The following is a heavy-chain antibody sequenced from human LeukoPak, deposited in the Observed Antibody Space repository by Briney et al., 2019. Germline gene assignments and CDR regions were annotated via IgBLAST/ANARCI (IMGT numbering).Heavy chain of an antibody. CDR1: GDSISSYY. V-gene: IGHV4-59*01. Sequence: PSETLSLTCTVSGDSISSYYWSWIRPPPGKGLEWIGYIYHSGSTNYNPSLKSRVTISVDTSKNQFSLKLSSVTAADTAVYYCARGGRGYYFYYWGQGTLVTVSS. D-gene: IGHD3-22*01. CDR2: IYHSGST. J-gene: IGHJ4*02. CDR3: ARGGRGYYFYY.